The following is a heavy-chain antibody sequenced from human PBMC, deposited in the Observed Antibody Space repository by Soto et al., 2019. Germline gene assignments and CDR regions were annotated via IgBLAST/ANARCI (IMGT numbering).Heavy chain of an antibody. Sequence: SVKVSCKASGGTFSSYTISWVRQAPGQGLEWMGRIIPILGIANYAQKFQGRVTITADKSTSTAYMELSSLRSEDTAVYYCATPGIAAAGPTATWGQGTLVTVSS. V-gene: IGHV1-69*02. CDR1: GGTFSSYT. CDR2: IIPILGIA. D-gene: IGHD6-13*01. J-gene: IGHJ5*02. CDR3: ATPGIAAAGPTAT.